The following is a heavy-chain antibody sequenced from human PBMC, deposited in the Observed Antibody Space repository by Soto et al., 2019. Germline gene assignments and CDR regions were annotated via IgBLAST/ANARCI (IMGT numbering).Heavy chain of an antibody. V-gene: IGHV4-31*03. D-gene: IGHD3-9*01. CDR3: ARDLSGYNWFDP. CDR2: IYYSGST. CDR1: GDSISSGGYY. J-gene: IGHJ5*02. Sequence: SETLSLTCTVSGDSISSGGYYWSWIRQHPGKGLEWIGYIYYSGSTYYNPSLKSRVIISVDTSKNQFSLKLSSVTAADTAIYYCARDLSGYNWFDPWGQGTLVTVSS.